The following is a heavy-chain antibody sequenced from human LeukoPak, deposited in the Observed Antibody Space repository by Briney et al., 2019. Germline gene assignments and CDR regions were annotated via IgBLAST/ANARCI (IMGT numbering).Heavy chain of an antibody. Sequence: ASVKVSCKASGYTFTSYGISWVRQAPGQGLEWMGWISAYNGNTNYAQKLQGRVTITADESTSTAYMELSSLRSEDTAVYYCARVEYWGNYWGQGTLVTVSS. CDR1: GYTFTSYG. V-gene: IGHV1-18*01. CDR3: ARVEYWGNY. D-gene: IGHD3-16*01. CDR2: ISAYNGNT. J-gene: IGHJ4*02.